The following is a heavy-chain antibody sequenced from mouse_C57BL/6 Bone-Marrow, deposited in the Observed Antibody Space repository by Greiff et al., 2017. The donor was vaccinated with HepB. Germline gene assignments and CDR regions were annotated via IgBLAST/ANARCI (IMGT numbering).Heavy chain of an antibody. CDR1: GYTFTSYW. CDR2: INPSNGGT. CDR3: ARAPGDYGRAMDY. J-gene: IGHJ4*01. D-gene: IGHD1-1*01. Sequence: QVQLQQPGTELVKPGASVKLSCKASGYTFTSYWMHWVKQSPGQGLEWIGNINPSNGGTNYNEKFKSKATLTVDKSSSTAYMQLSSLTSEDSAVYYCARAPGDYGRAMDYWGQGTSVTVSS. V-gene: IGHV1-53*01.